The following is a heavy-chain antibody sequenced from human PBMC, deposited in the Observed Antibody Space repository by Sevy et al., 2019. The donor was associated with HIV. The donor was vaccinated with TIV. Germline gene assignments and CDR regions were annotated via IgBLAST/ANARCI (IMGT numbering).Heavy chain of an antibody. J-gene: IGHJ4*01. CDR2: ISSSSSYI. CDR1: RFTFSSYS. Sequence: GGSLRLSCAASRFTFSSYSMNWVRQAPGKVLEWVSSISSSSSYIYYADSVKGRFTISRDNAKNSLYLQMNSLRAEDTAVYYCARDGGYCSSTSCFAFDYWGHGTLVTVSS. CDR3: ARDGGYCSSTSCFAFDY. V-gene: IGHV3-21*01. D-gene: IGHD2-2*01.